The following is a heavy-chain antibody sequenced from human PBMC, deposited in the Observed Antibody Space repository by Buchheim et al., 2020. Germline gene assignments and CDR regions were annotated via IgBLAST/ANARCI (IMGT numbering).Heavy chain of an antibody. V-gene: IGHV3-23*01. D-gene: IGHD5-12*01. J-gene: IGHJ4*02. CDR3: ARGPIVATITWFFFDF. Sequence: EVHLLESGGGLVQPGGSLRLSCVASGFTFSDFAMSWVRQAPGKGLEWVSSISASGGATYYADSVQGRFTISRDNPENTLFLQMNSLRAEDTALYYCARGPIVATITWFFFDFWGQGTL. CDR2: ISASGGAT. CDR1: GFTFSDFA.